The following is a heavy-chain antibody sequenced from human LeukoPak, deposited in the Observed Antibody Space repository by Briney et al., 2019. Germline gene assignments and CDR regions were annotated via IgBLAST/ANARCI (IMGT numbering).Heavy chain of an antibody. CDR3: AGEVRDCSGGSCYHTDDY. CDR1: GFTFSDYY. D-gene: IGHD2-15*01. V-gene: IGHV3-11*04. CDR2: ISSSGSTI. Sequence: GGSLRLSCAASGFTFSDYYMSWIRQAPGKGLEWVSYISSSGSTIYYADSVKGRVTISRDNAKNSLYLQMNSLRAEDTAVYYCAGEVRDCSGGSCYHTDDYWGQGTLVTVSS. J-gene: IGHJ4*02.